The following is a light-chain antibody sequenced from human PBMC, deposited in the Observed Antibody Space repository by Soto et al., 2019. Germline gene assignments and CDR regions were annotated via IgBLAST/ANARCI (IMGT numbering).Light chain of an antibody. CDR2: GTS. V-gene: IGKV3-20*01. J-gene: IGKJ1*01. CDR3: QQYDSSPRT. CDR1: QSVGSRY. Sequence: EIFVTQSPGTLSLIRWEIATLSWRASQSVGSRYLAWYQQKPGQAPRLLIYGTSNRATGIPDRFSGSGSGTDFTLTISRLEPEDFAVYYCQQYDSSPRTFGQGTKV.